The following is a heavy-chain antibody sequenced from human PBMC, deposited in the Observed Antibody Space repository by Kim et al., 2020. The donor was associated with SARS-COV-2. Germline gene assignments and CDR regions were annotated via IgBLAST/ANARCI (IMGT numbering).Heavy chain of an antibody. CDR3: VRDRSGSYYGGFDY. CDR2: ISYDGSNK. D-gene: IGHD1-26*01. Sequence: GGSLRLSCAASGFTFSSYAMHWVRQAPGKGLEWVAVISYDGSNKYYADSVKGRFTISRDNSKNTLYLQMNSLRAEDTAVYYCVRDRSGSYYGGFDYWGQGTLVTVSS. V-gene: IGHV3-30*04. CDR1: GFTFSSYA. J-gene: IGHJ4*02.